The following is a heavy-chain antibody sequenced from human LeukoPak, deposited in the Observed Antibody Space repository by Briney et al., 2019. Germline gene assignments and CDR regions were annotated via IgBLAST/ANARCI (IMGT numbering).Heavy chain of an antibody. V-gene: IGHV4-34*01. CDR2: INHSGST. Sequence: PSETLSLTCAVYGGSFSGYYWSWIRQPPGKGLEWIGEINHSGSTNYNPSLKSRVNISVDTSKNQFSLKLSSVPAADPAVYYGARALYDFWSGSSSWFDHWGQGTLVTVSS. CDR1: GGSFSGYY. CDR3: ARALYDFWSGSSSWFDH. D-gene: IGHD3-3*01. J-gene: IGHJ5*02.